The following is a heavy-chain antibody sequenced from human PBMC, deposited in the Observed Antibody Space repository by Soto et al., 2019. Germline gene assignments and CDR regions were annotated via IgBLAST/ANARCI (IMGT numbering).Heavy chain of an antibody. V-gene: IGHV4-31*03. CDR3: ARESRGLQLVRRAFDI. CDR2: IYYSGST. J-gene: IGHJ3*02. Sequence: QVQLQESGPGLVKPSQTLSLTCTVSGGSISSSAYYWTWIRQHPGKGLEWIGCIYYSGSTYYNPSLKSRLTISVDTSKNQFSLKLNSVTAADTAVYFCARESRGLQLVRRAFDIWGQGTLVTVSS. CDR1: GGSISSSAYY. D-gene: IGHD6-13*01.